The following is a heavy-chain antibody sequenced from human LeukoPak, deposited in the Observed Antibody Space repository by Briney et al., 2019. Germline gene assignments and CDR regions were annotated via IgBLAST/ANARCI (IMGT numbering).Heavy chain of an antibody. CDR1: GFSFGEYA. CDR2: IRSKNYGGTT. CDR3: TRGRFPAYCGGDCYGLY. J-gene: IGHJ4*02. D-gene: IGHD2-21*02. V-gene: IGHV3-49*03. Sequence: GGSLRLSCTASGFSFGEYAMSWFRQPPKKGLEWVGFIRSKNYGGTTEYAASVKGRFTLSRDDSKSIAYLQMNSLKSEDTAVYYCTRGRFPAYCGGDCYGLYWGQGTLVTVSS.